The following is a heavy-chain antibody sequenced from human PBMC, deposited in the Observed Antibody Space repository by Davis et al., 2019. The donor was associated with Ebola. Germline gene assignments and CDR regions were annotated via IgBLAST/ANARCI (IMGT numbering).Heavy chain of an antibody. V-gene: IGHV3-13*01. J-gene: IGHJ3*02. CDR3: AKDLYSSGWWGGAFDI. Sequence: GGSLRLSCAGSGFYFGTYDMHWVRQASGKGLEWVSAIDTAGDSYYADSVKGRFTISRDNSKNTLYLQMNSLRAEDTAVYYCAKDLYSSGWWGGAFDIWGQGTMVTVSS. CDR1: GFYFGTYD. D-gene: IGHD6-19*01. CDR2: IDTAGDS.